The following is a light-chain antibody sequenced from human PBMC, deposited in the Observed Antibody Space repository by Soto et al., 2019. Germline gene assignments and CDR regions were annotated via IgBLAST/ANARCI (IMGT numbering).Light chain of an antibody. V-gene: IGKV3-11*01. CDR1: QSVSSS. CDR2: GAS. Sequence: VVLTQSPATLSFSPVYTATLSCGASQSVSSSLAWYQQKPGQAPRLLIYGASNRATGIPERFSGSGSGTEFTLTISSLQPEDFATYYCQQFNNYPLTFGGGTKVDIK. CDR3: QQFNNYPLT. J-gene: IGKJ4*01.